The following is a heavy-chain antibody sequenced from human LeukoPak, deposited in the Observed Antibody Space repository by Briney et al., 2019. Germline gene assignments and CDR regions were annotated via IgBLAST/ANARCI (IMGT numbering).Heavy chain of an antibody. V-gene: IGHV3-30-3*01. D-gene: IGHD2-2*01. Sequence: GGSLRLSCAASGFTFSSYAMHWVRQAPGKGLEWVAVISYDGSNKYYADSVKGRFTISRDNSKNTLYLQMNSLRAEDTAVYYCATDSSLCPDSWGQGTLVTVSS. J-gene: IGHJ5*01. CDR2: ISYDGSNK. CDR3: ATDSSLCPDS. CDR1: GFTFSSYA.